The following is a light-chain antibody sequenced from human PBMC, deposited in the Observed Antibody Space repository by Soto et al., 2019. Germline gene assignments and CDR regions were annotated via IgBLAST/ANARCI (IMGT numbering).Light chain of an antibody. CDR3: QQYISYPYT. V-gene: IGKV1-5*01. Sequence: GDRVTIACRASQTTNTRLAWYQQKPGTAPKLLIYDASSLEGGVPSRFSASGSGTEFTLTISSLQPDDLATYYCQQYISYPYTFVQGTKVEIK. J-gene: IGKJ2*01. CDR1: QTTNTR. CDR2: DAS.